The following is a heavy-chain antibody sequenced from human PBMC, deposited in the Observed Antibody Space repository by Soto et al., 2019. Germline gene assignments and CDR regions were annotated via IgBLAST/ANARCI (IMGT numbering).Heavy chain of an antibody. CDR3: GRRARADSSDRDV. V-gene: IGHV3-64*01. D-gene: IGHD6-6*01. J-gene: IGHJ6*03. CDR1: GFTCSSDA. Sequence: EVQLVESGGGLAQPGGSLRLSCAASGFTCSSDAMDWVRQAPGKGLEYVSGISSNGIGTYYASSVTGRFTISRDNSRDTVYLQMDSLRPEAMAFYYCGRRARADSSDRDVWGNGTTVTV. CDR2: ISSNGIGT.